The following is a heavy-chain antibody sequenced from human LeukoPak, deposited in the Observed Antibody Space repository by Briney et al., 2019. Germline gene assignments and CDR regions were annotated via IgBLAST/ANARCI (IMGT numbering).Heavy chain of an antibody. CDR2: INPSGGST. Sequence: ASVKVSCKASGYTFTSYGISWVRQAPGQGLEWMGIINPSGGSTSYAQKFQGRVTMTRDTSTSTVYMELSSLRSEDTAVYYCAREMEQTRDYYGSGSYQRAFDIWGQGTMVTVSS. V-gene: IGHV1-46*01. CDR1: GYTFTSYG. J-gene: IGHJ3*02. D-gene: IGHD3-10*01. CDR3: AREMEQTRDYYGSGSYQRAFDI.